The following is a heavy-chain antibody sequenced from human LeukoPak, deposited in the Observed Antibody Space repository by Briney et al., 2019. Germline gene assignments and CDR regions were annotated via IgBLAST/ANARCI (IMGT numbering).Heavy chain of an antibody. V-gene: IGHV3-23*01. Sequence: GGSLRLSCAASGFSLSSYAMSWVRQAPGKGLEWVSAISSTDAGTYHADSVRGRFTISRDSSKNTLYLQMNSLRAEDAAVYYCAKAPATSCRGAYCYPFDYWGQGTLVTVSS. D-gene: IGHD2-21*01. J-gene: IGHJ4*02. CDR2: ISSTDAGT. CDR3: AKAPATSCRGAYCYPFDY. CDR1: GFSLSSYA.